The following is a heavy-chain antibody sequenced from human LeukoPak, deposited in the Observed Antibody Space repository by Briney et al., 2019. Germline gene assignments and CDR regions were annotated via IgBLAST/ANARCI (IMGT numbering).Heavy chain of an antibody. CDR2: INPSVGGT. D-gene: IGHD3-10*01. CDR1: GYGFTSYY. CDR3: ARHGSGRYYPAEGRVDY. Sequence: ASVKVSCKAFGYGFTSYYIHWVRQAPGQGLEWMGIINPSVGGTTYARKFQGRVTMTRDTSTSTVYMELSSLRSEDTAVYYCARHGSGRYYPAEGRVDYWGQGTLVTVSS. V-gene: IGHV1-46*03. J-gene: IGHJ4*02.